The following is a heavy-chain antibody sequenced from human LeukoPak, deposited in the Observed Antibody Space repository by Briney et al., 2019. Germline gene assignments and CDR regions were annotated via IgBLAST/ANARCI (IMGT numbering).Heavy chain of an antibody. CDR3: AAFGNGDAFDI. CDR1: GGTFSSYA. D-gene: IGHD3-16*01. Sequence: ASVKVSCKASGGTFSSYAISWVRQAPGQGLEWMGGIIPIFGTANYAQKFQGRVTITADKSTSTAYMELSSLRSEDTAVYYCAAFGNGDAFDIWGQGTMVTVSS. V-gene: IGHV1-69*06. CDR2: IIPIFGTA. J-gene: IGHJ3*02.